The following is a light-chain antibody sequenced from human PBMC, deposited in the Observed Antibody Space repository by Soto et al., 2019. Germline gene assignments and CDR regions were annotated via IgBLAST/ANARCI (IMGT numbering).Light chain of an antibody. J-gene: IGKJ4*01. Sequence: EIVLTQSPETLSLSPGERATLSCRASESVSSYLAWYQQKPGQAPRLLIYDASNRATGIPARFSGSGSGTDFTLTISSLEPEDFAVYYCQQRSNWPPLTFGGATKVEIK. V-gene: IGKV3-11*01. CDR1: ESVSSY. CDR3: QQRSNWPPLT. CDR2: DAS.